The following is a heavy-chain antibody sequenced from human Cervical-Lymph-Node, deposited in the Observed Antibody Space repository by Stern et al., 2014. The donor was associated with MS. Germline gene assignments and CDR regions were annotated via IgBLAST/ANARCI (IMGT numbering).Heavy chain of an antibody. J-gene: IGHJ5*02. CDR1: GGTFSSSYA. CDR3: ARGIVTNRPAATLHNLFDH. D-gene: IGHD2-15*01. V-gene: IGHV1-69*09. CDR2: IIPIVGLP. Sequence: QLVQSGAEVKKPASSVKVSCKASGGTFSSSYAVSWVRQAPGQGLEWMGRIIPIVGLPNYAQKFQTRLTITADKYTSTVYMELSSLTSEDTAVYYCARGIVTNRPAATLHNLFDHWGQGTLVTVA.